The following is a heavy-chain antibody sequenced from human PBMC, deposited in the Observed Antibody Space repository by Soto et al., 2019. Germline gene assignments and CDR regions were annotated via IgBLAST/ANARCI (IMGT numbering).Heavy chain of an antibody. CDR2: IHRDGNKK. CDR1: GFTSSTYW. D-gene: IGHD3-3*01. CDR3: ATFYEFGVVTGRGCYMGV. Sequence: EVQLVESGGDLVQPGGSLRLSCAASGFTSSTYWMNWVRQAPGKGLECVANIHRDGNKKYYVDSVKGRFTISRDIARNLVFLQMNSLRAEDTAVYSCATFYEFGVVTGRGCYMGVWGKGTTVTVSS. J-gene: IGHJ6*03. V-gene: IGHV3-7*01.